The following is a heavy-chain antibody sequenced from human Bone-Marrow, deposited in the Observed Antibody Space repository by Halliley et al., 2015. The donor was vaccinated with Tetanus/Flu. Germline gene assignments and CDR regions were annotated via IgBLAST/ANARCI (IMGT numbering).Heavy chain of an antibody. CDR3: ASPPSGDYAEYFQH. J-gene: IGHJ1*01. D-gene: IGHD4-17*01. V-gene: IGHV4-39*01. CDR2: INYRGST. CDR1: GGSISSSTYF. Sequence: TLSLTCTVSGGSISSSTYFWGWIRQPPGKGLEWIGNINYRGSTHYNPSLKSRVTISVDTSKNQFSLKLNSVTAADTAVYYCASPPSGDYAEYFQHWGQGTLVTVS.